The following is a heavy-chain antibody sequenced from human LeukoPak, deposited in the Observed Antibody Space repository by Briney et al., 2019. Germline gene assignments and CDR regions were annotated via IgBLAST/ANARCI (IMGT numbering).Heavy chain of an antibody. CDR3: TTYPTHYDIWSGSFYMDV. CDR2: IKSKTDGGTT. Sequence: GGSLRLSCAASGFTFSNAWMSWVRQAPGKGLEWVGRIKSKTDGGTTDYAAPVKGRFTISRDDSKNTLYLQMNSLKTEDTAVYYCTTYPTHYDIWSGSFYMDVWGKGTTVTVSS. J-gene: IGHJ6*03. CDR1: GFTFSNAW. D-gene: IGHD3-3*01. V-gene: IGHV3-15*01.